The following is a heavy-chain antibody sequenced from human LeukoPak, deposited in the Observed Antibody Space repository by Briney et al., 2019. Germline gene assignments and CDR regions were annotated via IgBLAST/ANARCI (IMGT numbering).Heavy chain of an antibody. CDR1: GFTFNNAW. D-gene: IGHD3-3*01. CDR3: TTGSDLDY. J-gene: IGHJ4*02. V-gene: IGHV3-15*01. CDR2: IKGKPDGGTT. Sequence: GGSLILSCAASGFTFNNAWMSWVRQAPGKGLEWVGRIKGKPDGGTTDYAAPVKGKFTISRDDSKNTLYLQMNSLQTEDTAVYYCTTGSDLDYWGQGTLVTVSS.